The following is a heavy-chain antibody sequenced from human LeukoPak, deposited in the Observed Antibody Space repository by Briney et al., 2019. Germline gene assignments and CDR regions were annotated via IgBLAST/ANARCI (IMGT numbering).Heavy chain of an antibody. Sequence: PGGSLRLSCAASGFTFSSYAMSWGRQAPGKGLEWVSAISGSGGSTYYADSVKGRFTISRDNSKNTLYLQMNSLRAEDTAVYYCAKDSSQWIQWVPFDYWGQGTLVTVSS. CDR1: GFTFSSYA. CDR3: AKDSSQWIQWVPFDY. CDR2: ISGSGGST. J-gene: IGHJ4*02. D-gene: IGHD5-12*01. V-gene: IGHV3-23*01.